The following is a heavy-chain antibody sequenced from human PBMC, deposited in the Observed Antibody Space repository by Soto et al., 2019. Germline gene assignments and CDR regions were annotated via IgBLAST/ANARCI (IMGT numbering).Heavy chain of an antibody. CDR2: INPSGGST. CDR3: ARDGAAAGTDTGAWFDP. Sequence: GASVKVSCKASGYTFTSYYMHWVRQAPGQGLEWMGIINPSGGSTSYAQKFQGRVTMTRDTSTSTVYMELSSLRSEDTAVYYCARDGAAAGTDTGAWFDPWGQGTLVTVSS. J-gene: IGHJ5*02. V-gene: IGHV1-46*01. CDR1: GYTFTSYY. D-gene: IGHD6-13*01.